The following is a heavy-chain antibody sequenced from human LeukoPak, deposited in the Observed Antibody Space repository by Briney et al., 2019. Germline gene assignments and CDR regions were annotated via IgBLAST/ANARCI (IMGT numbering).Heavy chain of an antibody. J-gene: IGHJ6*03. CDR3: ARVYSSSWYFGYLYIDV. CDR1: GFTFNKSW. V-gene: IGHV3-7*01. Sequence: PGGSLRLSCAASGFTFNKSWMSWVRQAPGKGPEWVANIKEDGTQKYYVDSVRGRFTISRDNADNSLYLQMNSLRGEDTAVYYCARVYSSSWYFGYLYIDVWGNGTTVTVSS. CDR2: IKEDGTQK. D-gene: IGHD6-13*01.